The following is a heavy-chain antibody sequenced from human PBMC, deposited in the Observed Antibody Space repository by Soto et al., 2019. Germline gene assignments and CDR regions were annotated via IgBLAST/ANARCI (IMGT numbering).Heavy chain of an antibody. CDR3: ARHVGVQLWFSNWFDP. Sequence: GESLKISCKGSGYSFTSYWIGWVRQMPGKGLEWMGIIYPGGSDTRYSPSFQGQVTISADKSISTAYLRWSSLKASDTAMYYCARHVGVQLWFSNWFDPWGQGTLVTVSS. CDR1: GYSFTSYW. CDR2: IYPGGSDT. D-gene: IGHD5-18*01. J-gene: IGHJ5*02. V-gene: IGHV5-51*01.